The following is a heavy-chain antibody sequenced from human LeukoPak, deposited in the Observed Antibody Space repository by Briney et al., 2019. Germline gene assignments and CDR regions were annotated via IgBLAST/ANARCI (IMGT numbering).Heavy chain of an antibody. CDR1: GGSISSSNW. V-gene: IGHV4-4*02. J-gene: IGHJ4*02. Sequence: PSGTLSLTCAVSGGSISSSNWWSWVRQPPGKGLEWIGEIYHSGSTNYNPSLKSRVTIPVDKSKNQFSLKLSSVTAADTAVYYCARDMITFGGVIVPLGYWGQGTLVTVSS. CDR2: IYHSGST. D-gene: IGHD3-16*02. CDR3: ARDMITFGGVIVPLGY.